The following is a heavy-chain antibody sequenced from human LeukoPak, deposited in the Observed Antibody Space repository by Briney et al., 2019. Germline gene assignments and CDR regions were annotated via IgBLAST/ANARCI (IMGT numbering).Heavy chain of an antibody. CDR1: GGSICSYD. CDR3: ARDRGGSYPGWYFDL. J-gene: IGHJ2*01. D-gene: IGHD1-26*01. CDR2: IYTSGST. V-gene: IGHV4-4*07. Sequence: PETLCLTCTVSGGSICSYDWSWIRQPAGPGLEWIGRIYTSGSTNYPPSPHRRVTKSVDPSTNQFSLKRSSVTAADTAVYYCARDRGGSYPGWYFDLWGRGTLVTVSS.